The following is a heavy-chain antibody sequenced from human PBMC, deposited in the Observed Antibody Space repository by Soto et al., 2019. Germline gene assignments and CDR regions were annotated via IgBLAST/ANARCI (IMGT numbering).Heavy chain of an antibody. CDR3: ARGRYGDYPPYYFDY. V-gene: IGHV4-34*01. J-gene: IGHJ4*02. CDR2: INHSGST. CDR1: GGSFSGYY. D-gene: IGHD4-17*01. Sequence: QVQLQQWGAGLLKPSETLSLTCAVYGGSFSGYYWSWIRQPPGKGLEWIGEINHSGSTNYNPSLKSRVTISVDPSKNQFSLKLSSVTAADTAVYYCARGRYGDYPPYYFDYWGQGTLVTVSS.